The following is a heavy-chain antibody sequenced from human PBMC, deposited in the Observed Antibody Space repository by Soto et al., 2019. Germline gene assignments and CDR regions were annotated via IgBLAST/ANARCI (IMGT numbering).Heavy chain of an antibody. CDR1: GYSISSGYY. D-gene: IGHD3-3*01. CDR2: IYHSGST. CDR3: ARGYYDFWSGYQNWFDP. J-gene: IGHJ5*02. V-gene: IGHV4-38-2*02. Sequence: SETLSLTCTVSGYSISSGYYWGWIRQPPGKGLEWIGSIYHSGSTYYTPSLKSRVTISVDTSKNQFSLKMSSVTAADTAVYYCARGYYDFWSGYQNWFDPWGQGTLVTVSS.